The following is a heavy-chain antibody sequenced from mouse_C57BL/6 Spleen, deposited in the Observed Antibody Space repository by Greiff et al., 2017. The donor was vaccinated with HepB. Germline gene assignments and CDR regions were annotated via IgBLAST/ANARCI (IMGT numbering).Heavy chain of an antibody. V-gene: IGHV1-82*01. CDR2: IYPGDGDT. D-gene: IGHD1-1*01. CDR3: AREGIYYYGSIPPHWYFDV. CDR1: GYAFSSSW. Sequence: QVQLQQSGPELVKPGASVKISCKASGYAFSSSWMNWVKQRPGKGLEWIGRIYPGDGDTNYNGKFKGKATLTADKSSSTAYMQLSSLTSEDSAVYFCAREGIYYYGSIPPHWYFDVWGTGTTVTVSS. J-gene: IGHJ1*03.